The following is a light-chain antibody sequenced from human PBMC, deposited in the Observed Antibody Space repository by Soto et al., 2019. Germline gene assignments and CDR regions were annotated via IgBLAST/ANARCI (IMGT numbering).Light chain of an antibody. J-gene: IGKJ1*01. CDR3: QHYNSYLET. V-gene: IGKV1-5*03. CDR1: EFISKF. Sequence: DIQITQSPSTLSASVGDRVTITCRASEFISKFLAWYQQKPGTAPKLLIYQASRLESGVPSRFSGSGSGTEYTLTITSLQPDDFATSYCQHYNSYLETFGQGTKVEIK. CDR2: QAS.